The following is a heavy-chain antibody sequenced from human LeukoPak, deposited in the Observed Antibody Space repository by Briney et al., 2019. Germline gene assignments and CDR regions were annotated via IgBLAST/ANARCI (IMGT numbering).Heavy chain of an antibody. CDR1: GGSVSSGSYY. CDR2: IYYSGST. Sequence: PSETLSLTCTVSGGSVSSGSYYWSWIRQPPGKGLEWIGYIYYSGSTNYNPSLKGRVAISVGTSKNQFSLKLSSVTAADTAVYYCARELWGGVATTYNWFDPWGQGTLVTVSS. CDR3: ARELWGGVATTYNWFDP. V-gene: IGHV4-61*01. D-gene: IGHD5-12*01. J-gene: IGHJ5*02.